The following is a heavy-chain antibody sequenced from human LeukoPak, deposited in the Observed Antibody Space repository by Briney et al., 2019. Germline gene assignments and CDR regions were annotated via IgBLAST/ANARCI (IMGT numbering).Heavy chain of an antibody. D-gene: IGHD4/OR15-4a*01. J-gene: IGHJ3*02. CDR3: VKESGFMVAPNSAFDI. Sequence: GGSLRLSCAASGFTVCSSFMTWVRQAPGRGLDWVSLIYSGGNTYYADSVKGRFTISRDNSKNTLYLQMSSLRAEDTAVYYCVKESGFMVAPNSAFDIWGQGTMVTVSS. V-gene: IGHV3-66*01. CDR1: GFTVCSSF. CDR2: IYSGGNT.